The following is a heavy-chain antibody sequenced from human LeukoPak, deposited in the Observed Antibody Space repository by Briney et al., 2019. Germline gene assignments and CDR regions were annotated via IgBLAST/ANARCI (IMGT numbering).Heavy chain of an antibody. CDR1: GGSISSYY. J-gene: IGHJ4*02. D-gene: IGHD5-18*01. CDR3: ASLGGYTYGYRY. Sequence: PSETLSLTCTASGGSISSYYWSWIRQPPGKGLEWIGEINHSGSTNYNPSLKSRVTISVDTSKNQFSLKLSSVTAADTAVYYCASLGGYTYGYRYWGQGTLVTVSS. V-gene: IGHV4-34*01. CDR2: INHSGST.